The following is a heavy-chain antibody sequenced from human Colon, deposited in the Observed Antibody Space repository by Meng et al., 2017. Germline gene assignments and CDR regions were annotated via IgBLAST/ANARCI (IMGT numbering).Heavy chain of an antibody. CDR1: GGSINSADYY. CDR2: IHSSGNT. Sequence: QVQLQESGPGLVKRSETLSLTCTSSGGSINSADYYWNWIRQSPGKGLEWLGYIHSSGNTYYTPSLKSRLTMSLETSKNQFSLRLTSVTDADTAVYYCARNPVIPDARTFDFWGQGALVTVSS. D-gene: IGHD2-2*01. V-gene: IGHV4-30-4*01. CDR3: ARNPVIPDARTFDF. J-gene: IGHJ4*02.